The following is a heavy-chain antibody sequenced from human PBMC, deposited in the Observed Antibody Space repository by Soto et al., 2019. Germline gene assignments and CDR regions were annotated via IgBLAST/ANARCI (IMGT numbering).Heavy chain of an antibody. CDR1: GFTFSSYS. CDR3: ARRGWEGMYFDY. V-gene: IGHV3-48*02. Sequence: EVQLMESGGGLVQPGGSLRLSCAASGFTFSSYSMNWVRQAPGKGLEWVSYISSSSSTIYYAGSVKGRFTISRDNAKNPLYVQMNSLRDEDTAVYYCARRGWEGMYFDYWGQGILVTVSS. D-gene: IGHD1-26*01. CDR2: ISSSSSTI. J-gene: IGHJ4*02.